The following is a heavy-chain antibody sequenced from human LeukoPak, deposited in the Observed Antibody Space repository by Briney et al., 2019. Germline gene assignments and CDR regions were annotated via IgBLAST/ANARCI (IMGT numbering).Heavy chain of an antibody. V-gene: IGHV4-30-4*01. CDR1: GGSISSGDYY. Sequence: SQTLSLTCTVSGGSISSGDYYWSWIRQPPGKGLEWIGYIYYSGSTYYNPSLKSRVTISVDTSKNQFSLKLSSVTAADTAVYYCARAQENYDSSGYLGAFDIWGQGTMVTVSS. D-gene: IGHD3-22*01. J-gene: IGHJ3*02. CDR3: ARAQENYDSSGYLGAFDI. CDR2: IYYSGST.